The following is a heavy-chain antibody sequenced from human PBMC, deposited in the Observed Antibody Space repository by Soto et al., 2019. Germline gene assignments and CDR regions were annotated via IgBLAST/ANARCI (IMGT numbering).Heavy chain of an antibody. J-gene: IGHJ6*02. D-gene: IGHD6-25*01. CDR3: VKGGGAAAVTRLRYYYYYGLDG. CDR1: GFTFSSYA. Sequence: PGEYLRHPCSASGFTFSSYAMHWVRQAPGKGLEYVSAISSNGGSTHYADSVKGRFTISSDNSKNALYLQMSSLRAEDTAVYYCVKGGGAAAVTRLRYYYYYGLDGWGQRNTVTVSS. V-gene: IGHV3-64D*06. CDR2: ISSNGGST.